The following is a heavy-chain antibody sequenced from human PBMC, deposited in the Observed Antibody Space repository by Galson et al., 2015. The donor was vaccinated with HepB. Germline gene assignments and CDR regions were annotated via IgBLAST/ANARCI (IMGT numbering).Heavy chain of an antibody. J-gene: IGHJ4*02. D-gene: IGHD4-17*01. CDR2: ISHSTLYT. CDR1: GFTFSDYY. Sequence: SLRLSCAASGFTFSDYYMSWIRQAPRKGLEWLSYISHSTLYTNYADSVKGRFTISRDNAKNSLFLQINSLRAEDTAVYYCARVADADYGDHTHFDFWGQGVLVTVSS. V-gene: IGHV3-11*06. CDR3: ARVADADYGDHTHFDF.